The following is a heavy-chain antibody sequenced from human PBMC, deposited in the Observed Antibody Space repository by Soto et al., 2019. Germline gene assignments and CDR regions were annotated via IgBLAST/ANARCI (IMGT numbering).Heavy chain of an antibody. CDR3: AGPGYSSQDY. CDR1: GFSFSNYA. J-gene: IGHJ4*02. Sequence: PGGSLRLSCAASGFSFSNYAMHWVRQTPDKGLEWVAVMSHDDTDYADSVKGRFTISRDNSKNTLYLQMNSLRAEDTAVYYCAGPGYSSQDYWGQGALVTVSS. V-gene: IGHV3-30*04. D-gene: IGHD5-18*01. CDR2: MSHDDT.